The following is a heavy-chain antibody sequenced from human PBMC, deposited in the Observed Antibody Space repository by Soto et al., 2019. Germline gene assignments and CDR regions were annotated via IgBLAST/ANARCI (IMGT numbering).Heavy chain of an antibody. J-gene: IGHJ6*02. Sequence: GGSLRLSCAASGFTFSNYAMHWVRQAPGKGLEWVALISYDGSNKYYTDTVKGRFTISRDNSRNTLYLQMSGLRAEDTAVYYCARDVVLVVAATKSYYYYGMDVWGQGTTVTVSS. CDR3: ARDVVLVVAATKSYYYYGMDV. D-gene: IGHD2-15*01. CDR2: ISYDGSNK. V-gene: IGHV3-30-3*01. CDR1: GFTFSNYA.